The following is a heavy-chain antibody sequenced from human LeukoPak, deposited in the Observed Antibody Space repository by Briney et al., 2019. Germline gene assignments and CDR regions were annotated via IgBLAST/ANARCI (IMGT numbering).Heavy chain of an antibody. D-gene: IGHD1-26*01. CDR2: IIPIFGTA. J-gene: IGHJ4*02. Sequence: RASVKVSCKASGGTFSSYAISWVRQAPGQGLEWMGGIIPIFGTANYAQKFQGRVTITADKSTSTAYMELSSLRSEDMAFYYCARERGEFGGSYFLDYWGQGTLVTVSS. CDR1: GGTFSSYA. V-gene: IGHV1-69*06. CDR3: ARERGEFGGSYFLDY.